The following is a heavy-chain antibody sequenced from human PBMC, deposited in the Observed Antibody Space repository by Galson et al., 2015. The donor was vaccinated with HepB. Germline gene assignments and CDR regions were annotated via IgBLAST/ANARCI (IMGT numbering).Heavy chain of an antibody. D-gene: IGHD3-16*02. J-gene: IGHJ3*01. CDR1: GGSISTTGYY. Sequence: SETLSLTCTVSGGSISTTGYYWGWIRQIPGKGLEWIGSVSYSGSPYHNPSLKGRVTTSVDTSKNQFSLKLNSVTAADTAMYYCARSYRKIMLPKKGTAFDFWGQGTMVSVSS. V-gene: IGHV4-39*01. CDR3: ARSYRKIMLPKKGTAFDF. CDR2: VSYSGSP.